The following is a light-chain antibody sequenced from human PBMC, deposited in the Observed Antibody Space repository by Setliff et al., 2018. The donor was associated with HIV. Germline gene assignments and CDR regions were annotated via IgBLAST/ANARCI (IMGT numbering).Light chain of an antibody. CDR2: RNS. V-gene: IGLV1-47*01. CDR3: ATWEDSLSVPRV. Sequence: QSALTQPPSASGTPGQRITISCSGRSSNIGTNYVSCYQQLPGAAPKLLLFRNSQRPSGVPDRFSGSKSGTSASLAISGLRSEDEADYYCATWEDSLSVPRVFGGGTKVTVL. J-gene: IGLJ3*02. CDR1: SSNIGTNY.